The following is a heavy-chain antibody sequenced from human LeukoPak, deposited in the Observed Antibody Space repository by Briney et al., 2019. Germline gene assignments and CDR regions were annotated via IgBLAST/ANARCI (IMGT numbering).Heavy chain of an antibody. CDR2: ISETGAIT. J-gene: IGHJ4*02. CDR1: RFTFSSYP. CDR3: AKYIGPSRRIFDY. D-gene: IGHD2/OR15-2a*01. Sequence: GGSLRLSCEVSRFTFSSYPMTWVRQAPGKGLEWVSSISETGAITNYADSVKGRFTISRDNSKNTLYLQMSSLRAEDAAVYFCAKYIGPSRRIFDYWGQGTLVAVYS. V-gene: IGHV3-23*01.